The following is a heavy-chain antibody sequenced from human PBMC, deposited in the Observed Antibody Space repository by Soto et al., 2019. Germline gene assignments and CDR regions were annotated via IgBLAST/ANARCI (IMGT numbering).Heavy chain of an antibody. CDR3: ARDLTPNY. V-gene: IGHV3-11*06. Sequence: SCAGSGFTFSDHYMSWICQAPGKGLEWVSYISSTSGFTNYADSVKGRFTISRDNAKNSVYLQMNSLRAEDTAVFYCARDLTPNYWGQGTLVTVSS. CDR2: ISSTSGFT. CDR1: GFTFSDHY. J-gene: IGHJ4*02.